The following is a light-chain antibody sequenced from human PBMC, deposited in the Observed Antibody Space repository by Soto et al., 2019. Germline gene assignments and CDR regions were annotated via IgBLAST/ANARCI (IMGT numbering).Light chain of an antibody. CDR1: QGISSY. Sequence: AILMTQSPSSLSASTGYRVTITCRASQGISSYLAWYQQKPGKAPKLLIYAASTLQSGVPSRFSGSGPGTDFTLTISSLQPEDFATYYCQQLNSYPLFGQGTRLEIK. CDR2: AAS. CDR3: QQLNSYPL. J-gene: IGKJ5*01. V-gene: IGKV1-8*01.